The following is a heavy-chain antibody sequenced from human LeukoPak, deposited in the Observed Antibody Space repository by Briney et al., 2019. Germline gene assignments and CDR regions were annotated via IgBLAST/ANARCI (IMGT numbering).Heavy chain of an antibody. CDR3: ARANPTVTYYYGIDV. D-gene: IGHD4-17*01. V-gene: IGHV4-59*01. CDR1: GGSIRGYY. J-gene: IGHJ6*02. Sequence: PSETLSLTCTVSGGSIRGYYWSWIRQPPGKGLEWIGYIYYSGSTNYNPSLKSRATISVDTSKNQFSLRLSSVTAADTAVYYCARANPTVTYYYGIDVWGQGTTVTVSS. CDR2: IYYSGST.